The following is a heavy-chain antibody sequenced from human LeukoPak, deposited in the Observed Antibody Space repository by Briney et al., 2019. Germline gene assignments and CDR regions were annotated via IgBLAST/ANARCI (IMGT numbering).Heavy chain of an antibody. CDR2: ISNRDSII. V-gene: IGHV3-11*01. D-gene: IGHD6-19*01. J-gene: IGHJ4*02. CDR3: ARDPGSHNSSGWYDY. CDR1: GFTVSSNY. Sequence: GGSLRLSCAASGFTVSSNYMSWIRQAPGKGLEWLSYISNRDSIIWYADSVKGRFTISRDNAKNSLYLQMNSLRAEDTAVYYCARDPGSHNSSGWYDYWGQGTLVTVSS.